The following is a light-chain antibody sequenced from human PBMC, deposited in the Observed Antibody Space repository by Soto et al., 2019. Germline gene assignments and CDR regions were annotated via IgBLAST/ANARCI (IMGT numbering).Light chain of an antibody. V-gene: IGLV2-14*01. CDR1: NSNVGGYNY. CDR2: DYN. CDR3: SSYTSSSTLE. Sequence: QSALTQPASVSGSPGQSITISCTGTNSNVGGYNYVSWYQQHPGKAPKLMIYDYNNRPSGVSSRFSGSKSGNTASLTISRLQAEDEADYYCSSYTSSSTLEIGGGTQLTVL. J-gene: IGLJ2*01.